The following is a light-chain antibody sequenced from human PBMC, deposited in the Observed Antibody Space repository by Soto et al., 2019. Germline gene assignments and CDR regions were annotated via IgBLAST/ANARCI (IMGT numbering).Light chain of an antibody. CDR1: QSVSRN. CDR3: QQYNNWPPLT. CDR2: GAS. J-gene: IGKJ4*01. V-gene: IGKV3-15*01. Sequence: EIVLTQSPATLSLSPGDGATLSCRASQSVSRNLAWYQQIPGQAPRLLIYGASTRATGIPARFSGSGSGTEFTLTISSLQSEDFAVYYGQQYNNWPPLTFGGGTKVDIK.